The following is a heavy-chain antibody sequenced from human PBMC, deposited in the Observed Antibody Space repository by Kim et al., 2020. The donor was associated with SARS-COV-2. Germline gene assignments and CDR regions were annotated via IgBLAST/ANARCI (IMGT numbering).Heavy chain of an antibody. D-gene: IGHD3-16*01. Sequence: QKFQGRVTITADESTSTAYMELSSLRSEDTAVYYCVRGDYVWGSYSGVDYWGQGTLVTVSS. CDR3: VRGDYVWGSYSGVDY. V-gene: IGHV1-69*01. J-gene: IGHJ4*02.